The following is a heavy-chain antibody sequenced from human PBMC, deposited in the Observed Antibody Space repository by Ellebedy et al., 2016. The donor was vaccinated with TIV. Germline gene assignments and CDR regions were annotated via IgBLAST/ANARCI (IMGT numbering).Heavy chain of an antibody. CDR3: ASPFTRSDALDV. J-gene: IGHJ6*02. D-gene: IGHD2-2*01. V-gene: IGHV3-7*01. Sequence: DSVKGRFTVSRDKAKNSLYLRMNSLRVDDTAVYFCASPFTRSDALDVWGQGTTVTVSS.